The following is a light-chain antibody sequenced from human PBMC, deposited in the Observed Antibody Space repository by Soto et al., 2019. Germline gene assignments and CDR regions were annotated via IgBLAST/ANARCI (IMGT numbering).Light chain of an antibody. J-gene: IGLJ3*02. CDR3: SSYTSGSTLV. Sequence: QSALTQPASVSGSPGQSITISCTGSSTDVGGYTYVSWYQQFPGKPPKLMTYEVSNRPSGVSNRFSGSKSGNTASLTISGLQAEDEADYYCSSYTSGSTLVFGGGTKVTVL. CDR1: STDVGGYTY. CDR2: EVS. V-gene: IGLV2-14*03.